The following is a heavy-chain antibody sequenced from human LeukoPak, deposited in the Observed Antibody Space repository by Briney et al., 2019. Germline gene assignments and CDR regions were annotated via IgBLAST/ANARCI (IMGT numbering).Heavy chain of an antibody. D-gene: IGHD6-19*01. CDR2: TRFDAANQ. CDR1: GFDFSNTG. Sequence: GGSLRLSCGASGFDFSNTGMHWVRQAPGKGLEWVAFTRFDAANQYYADSVKGRFTISRDNSKKTLYLQMDSVTYEDTAIYHCAKDISVSDSYFDYWGQGTLVTVSS. CDR3: AKDISVSDSYFDY. V-gene: IGHV3-30*02. J-gene: IGHJ4*02.